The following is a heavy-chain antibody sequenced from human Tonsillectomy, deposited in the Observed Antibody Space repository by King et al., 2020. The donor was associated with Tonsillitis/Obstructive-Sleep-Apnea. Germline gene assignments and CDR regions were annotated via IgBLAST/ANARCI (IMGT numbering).Heavy chain of an antibody. V-gene: IGHV4-59*08. CDR3: AVGWELPFDY. CDR2: IYYSGST. D-gene: IGHD1-26*01. CDR1: GGSISSYY. Sequence: QLQESGPGLVKPSETLSLTCTVSGGSISSYYWSWIRQPPGKGLEWIGYIYYSGSTNYNPSLKSRVTISVDTSKNQFSLKLSSVTAADTAVYYCAVGWELPFDYWGQGTLVTVSS. J-gene: IGHJ4*02.